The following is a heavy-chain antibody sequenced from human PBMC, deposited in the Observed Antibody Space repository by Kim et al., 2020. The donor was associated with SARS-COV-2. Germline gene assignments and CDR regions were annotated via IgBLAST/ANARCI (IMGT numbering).Heavy chain of an antibody. J-gene: IGHJ4*02. CDR3: ARAVAGLYYFDY. Sequence: NYNPSLKSRVTISVDTSKNQFSLKLSSVTAADTAVYYCARAVAGLYYFDYWGQGTLVTVSS. D-gene: IGHD6-19*01. V-gene: IGHV4-59*01.